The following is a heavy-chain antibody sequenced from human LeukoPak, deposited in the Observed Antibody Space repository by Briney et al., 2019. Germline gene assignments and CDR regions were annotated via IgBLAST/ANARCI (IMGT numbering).Heavy chain of an antibody. D-gene: IGHD5-18*01. CDR3: AKFSYGSRGEDY. V-gene: IGHV3-30*18. CDR2: ISYDGSNK. Sequence: GGPLRLSCVASGFTFGSYGMHWVRQAPGKGLEWVAVISYDGSNKYYADSVKGRFTISRDNSKNTLYLQMNSLRAEDTAVYYCAKFSYGSRGEDYWGQGTLVTVSS. J-gene: IGHJ4*02. CDR1: GFTFGSYG.